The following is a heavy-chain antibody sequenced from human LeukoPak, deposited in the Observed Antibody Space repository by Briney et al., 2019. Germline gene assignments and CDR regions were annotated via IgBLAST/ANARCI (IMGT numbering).Heavy chain of an antibody. V-gene: IGHV3-23*01. CDR3: AKDVRYSNTWYPFDY. CDR1: GFIFSSFG. J-gene: IGHJ4*02. D-gene: IGHD6-13*01. CDR2: ISGSASTT. Sequence: GGPLRLSCAASGFIFSSFGMNWVRQAPGKGLEWVSGISGSASTTYYADSVRGRFTISRDNSEKMLYLQMNSLRSEDTAVYYCAKDVRYSNTWYPFDYWGQGTLVTVSS.